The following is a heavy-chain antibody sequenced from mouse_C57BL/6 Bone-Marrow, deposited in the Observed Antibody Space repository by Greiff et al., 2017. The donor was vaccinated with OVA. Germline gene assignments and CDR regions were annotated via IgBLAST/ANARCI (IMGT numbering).Heavy chain of an antibody. CDR3: ARGRTNWAVFAY. CDR1: GYSITSGYY. CDR2: ISYDGSN. Sequence: EVKLQESGPGLVKPSQSLSLTCSVTGYSITSGYYWNWIRQFPGNKLEWMGYISYDGSNNYNPSLKNRISITRDTSKNQFFLKLNSVTTEDTATYYCARGRTNWAVFAYWGQGTLVTVSA. J-gene: IGHJ3*01. V-gene: IGHV3-6*01. D-gene: IGHD4-1*01.